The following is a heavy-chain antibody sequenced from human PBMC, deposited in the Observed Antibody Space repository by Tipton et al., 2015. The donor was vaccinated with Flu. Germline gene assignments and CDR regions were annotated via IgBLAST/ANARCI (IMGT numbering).Heavy chain of an antibody. CDR2: INHSGST. V-gene: IGHV4-38-2*02. CDR3: AREGAAGPRDYFDY. D-gene: IGHD6-13*01. Sequence: TLSLTCDVSGYPISSGYFWGWIRQPPGKGLEWIGTINHSGSTYYNPSLKSRVTISVDTSKNEFSLELTSVTAADTAVYYCAREGAAGPRDYFDYWGQGTLVTVSS. J-gene: IGHJ4*02. CDR1: GYPISSGYF.